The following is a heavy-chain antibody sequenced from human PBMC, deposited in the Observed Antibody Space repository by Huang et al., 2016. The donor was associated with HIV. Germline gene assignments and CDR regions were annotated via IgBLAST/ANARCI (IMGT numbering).Heavy chain of an antibody. CDR2: INHSGIT. CDR3: AREVMITFGGPFDS. V-gene: IGHV4-34*01. J-gene: IGHJ5*01. CDR1: GGSFSGHY. D-gene: IGHD3-16*01. Sequence: QVRLDQWGARLVKPSGTLSLTCAVYGGSFSGHYWNWIRQSPGKGLEWIGQINHSGITSYNLSLESRVTISSDPSKNQCSLKLTSVTAADTAVYYCAREVMITFGGPFDSWGQGTLVTVSS.